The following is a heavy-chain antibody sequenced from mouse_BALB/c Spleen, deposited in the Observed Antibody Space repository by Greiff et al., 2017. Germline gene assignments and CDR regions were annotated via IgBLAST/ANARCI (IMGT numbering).Heavy chain of an antibody. D-gene: IGHD6-5*01. J-gene: IGHJ3*01. V-gene: IGHV3-2*02. CDR1: GYSITSDYA. CDR3: ARRGSYGFAY. CDR2: ISYSGST. Sequence: EVKLVESGPGLVKPSQSLSLTCTVTGYSITSDYAWNWIRQFPGNKLEWMGYISYSGSTSYNPSLKRRISITRDTSKNQFFLQLNSVTTEDTATYYCARRGSYGFAYWGQGTLVTVSA.